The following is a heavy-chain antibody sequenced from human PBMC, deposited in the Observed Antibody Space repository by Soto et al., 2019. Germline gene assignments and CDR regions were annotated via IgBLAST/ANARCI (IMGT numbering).Heavy chain of an antibody. CDR2: INPNSGGT. Sequence: QVQLVQSGAEVKKPGASVKVSCKAPGYTFTGYYMHWVRQAPGQGLERMGWINPNSGGTNYAQKFQGWVTMTRDTSISTAYMELSRLRSDATAVYYCARGGDLYCSGGSCYSWFDPWGQGTLVTVSS. CDR3: ARGGDLYCSGGSCYSWFDP. J-gene: IGHJ5*02. D-gene: IGHD2-15*01. CDR1: GYTFTGYY. V-gene: IGHV1-2*04.